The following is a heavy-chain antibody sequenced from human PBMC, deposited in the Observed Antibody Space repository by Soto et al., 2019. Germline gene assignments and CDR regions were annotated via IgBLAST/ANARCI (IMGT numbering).Heavy chain of an antibody. CDR2: ISGSGGST. J-gene: IGHJ5*02. V-gene: IGHV3-23*01. CDR3: AKDSSSSWYVDWFDP. D-gene: IGHD6-13*01. CDR1: GFTFSSYA. Sequence: RGSLILSCAASGFTFSSYAMSWVRQAPGKGLEWVSAISGSGGSTYYADSVKGRFTISRDNSRNTLYLQMNSLRAEDTAVYYCAKDSSSSWYVDWFDPWGQGTLVTVSS.